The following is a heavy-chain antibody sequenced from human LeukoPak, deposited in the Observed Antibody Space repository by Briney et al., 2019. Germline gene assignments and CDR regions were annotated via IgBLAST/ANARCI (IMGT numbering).Heavy chain of an antibody. J-gene: IGHJ5*02. CDR2: IYYSGST. CDR3: ARHKKPAAIFDP. D-gene: IGHD2-2*02. CDR1: GGSISSYY. Sequence: SETLSRTCTVSGGSISSYYWSWLRQPPGKGLEWIGYIYYSGSTNYNPSLKSRVTISVDTSKNQFSLKLSSVTAADTAVYYCARHKKPAAIFDPWGQGTLVTVSS. V-gene: IGHV4-59*01.